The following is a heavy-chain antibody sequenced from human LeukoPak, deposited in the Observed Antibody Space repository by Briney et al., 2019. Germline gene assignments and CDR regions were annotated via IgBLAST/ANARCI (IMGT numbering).Heavy chain of an antibody. CDR1: GGSISSGSYY. V-gene: IGHV4-61*02. CDR3: AREGEFSGYNWFDP. Sequence: SQTLSLTCTVSGGSISSGSYYWSWIRQPAGKGLEWIGRIYTSGSTNYNPSLKSRVTISVDASKNQFSLKLSSVTAADTAVYYCAREGEFSGYNWFDPWGQGTLVTVSS. D-gene: IGHD3-16*01. J-gene: IGHJ5*02. CDR2: IYTSGST.